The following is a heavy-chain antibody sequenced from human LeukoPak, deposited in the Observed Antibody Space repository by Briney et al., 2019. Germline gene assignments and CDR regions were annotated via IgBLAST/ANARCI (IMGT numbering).Heavy chain of an antibody. Sequence: GGSLRLSCAASGFTFSNYGMHWVRQAPGKGLEWVAVISYDGSNENYADSVKGRFTISRDNPNNTLYLQMNSLRPEDTAEYYCAKEGAGWGAAAGYYHYGLDVWGQGTTATVSS. J-gene: IGHJ6*02. D-gene: IGHD1-26*01. V-gene: IGHV3-30*18. CDR3: AKEGAGWGAAAGYYHYGLDV. CDR2: ISYDGSNE. CDR1: GFTFSNYG.